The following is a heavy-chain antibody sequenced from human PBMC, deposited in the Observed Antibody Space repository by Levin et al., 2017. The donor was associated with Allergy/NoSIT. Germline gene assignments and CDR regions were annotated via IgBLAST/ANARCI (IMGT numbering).Heavy chain of an antibody. Sequence: GESLKISCKASGYTFTGYYIHWVRQAPGQGLEWMGWINPNSGDTNYAQKFQGEVTMTADTSISTAYMELSRLRSDDSAVYYCATSISSRNFLSSFDLWGRGTLVTVSS. V-gene: IGHV1-2*02. CDR1: GYTFTGYY. CDR3: ATSISSRNFLSSFDL. CDR2: INPNSGDT. D-gene: IGHD1-7*01. J-gene: IGHJ2*01.